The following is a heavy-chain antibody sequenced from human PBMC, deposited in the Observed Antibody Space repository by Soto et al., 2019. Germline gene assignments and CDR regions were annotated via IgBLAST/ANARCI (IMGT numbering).Heavy chain of an antibody. D-gene: IGHD3-10*02. V-gene: IGHV3-30-3*01. J-gene: IGHJ5*02. CDR2: ISNDGRNK. CDR3: AGAALTDYYVLGAYGGPFGP. CDR1: GFNFSDYA. Sequence: QVHLVESGGGVVQPGRSLRLSCAASGFNFSDYALHWVRQAPGKGLQWMAVISNDGRNKYYADSVKGRFTISRDNSRNTFSWQMISPRSGKRGFFYWAGAALTDYYVLGAYGGPFGPWGQGTLVTVSS.